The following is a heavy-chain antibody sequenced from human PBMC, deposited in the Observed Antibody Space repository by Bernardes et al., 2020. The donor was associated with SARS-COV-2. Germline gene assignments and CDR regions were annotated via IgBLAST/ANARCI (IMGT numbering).Heavy chain of an antibody. CDR2: IYPGDYDT. CDR3: ARGYSSCWYGEDYYYYGMDV. V-gene: IGHV5-51*01. D-gene: IGHD6-19*01. CDR1: GYSFTSYW. Sequence: GASLNISCKGSGYSFTSYWIGWVRHMPGKGLELMGIIYPGDYDTLYSPSFQGQVTISADKSITTAYLQWSSLKASDTAMYYCARGYSSCWYGEDYYYYGMDVWGQGTTVTVSS. J-gene: IGHJ6*02.